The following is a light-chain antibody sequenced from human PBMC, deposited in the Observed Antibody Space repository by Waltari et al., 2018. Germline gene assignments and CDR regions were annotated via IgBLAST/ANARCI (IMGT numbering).Light chain of an antibody. CDR1: RGISRW. V-gene: IGKV1-12*01. CDR3: QQLKSYPIT. CDR2: ATS. J-gene: IGKJ5*01. Sequence: DIQMTQSPSSVSASVGDRVTITCRASRGISRWLAWYQQKPGKAPKFLIYATSTLRSGVPSRFSGSGSGTDFTLTISDLQPEDFATYYCQQLKSYPITFGQGTRLEIK.